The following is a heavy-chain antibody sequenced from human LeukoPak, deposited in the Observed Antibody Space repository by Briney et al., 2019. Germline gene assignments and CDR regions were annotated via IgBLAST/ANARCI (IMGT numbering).Heavy chain of an antibody. CDR2: IKSKTDGRTI. Sequence: GGSLRLSCAVSGFTFSSYGMHWVRQAPGKGLEWVGRIKSKTDGRTIHYAAPVKGRLTISRDDSKNTLYLQMNSLKTEDTAVYYCTTQGTSGTGRVDYWGQGTLVTVSS. J-gene: IGHJ4*02. D-gene: IGHD1/OR15-1a*01. CDR1: GFTFSSYG. V-gene: IGHV3-15*01. CDR3: TTQGTSGTGRVDY.